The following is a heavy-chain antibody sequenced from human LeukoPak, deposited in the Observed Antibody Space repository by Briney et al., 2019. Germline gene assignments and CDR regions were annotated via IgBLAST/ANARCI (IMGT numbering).Heavy chain of an antibody. CDR1: GGSISSSSYY. Sequence: SETLSLTCTVSGGSISSSSYYWGWIRQPPGKGLEWIGSIYYSGSTYYNPSLRSRVTISVDTSKNQFSLKLSSVTAADTAVYYCARRPYCSSTSCYRHGYFDYWGQGTLVTVSS. V-gene: IGHV4-39*07. CDR3: ARRPYCSSTSCYRHGYFDY. D-gene: IGHD2-2*01. CDR2: IYYSGST. J-gene: IGHJ4*02.